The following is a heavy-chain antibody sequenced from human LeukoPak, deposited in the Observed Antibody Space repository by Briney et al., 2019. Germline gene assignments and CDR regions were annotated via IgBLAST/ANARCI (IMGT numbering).Heavy chain of an antibody. V-gene: IGHV3-30*02. CDR1: GFTFSSYG. D-gene: IGHD2-21*02. J-gene: IGHJ4*02. CDR3: AKDEALAYCGGDCSHGPYY. Sequence: GGSLRLSCAASGFTFSSYGMHWVRQAPGKGLEWVAFIRYDGSNKYYADSVKGRFTISRDNSKNTLYLQMNSLRAEDTAVYYCAKDEALAYCGGDCSHGPYYWGQGTLVTVSS. CDR2: IRYDGSNK.